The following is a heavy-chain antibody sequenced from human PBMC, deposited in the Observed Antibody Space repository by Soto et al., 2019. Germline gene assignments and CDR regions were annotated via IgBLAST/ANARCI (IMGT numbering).Heavy chain of an antibody. J-gene: IGHJ6*02. CDR3: ARHPTAAYCSGGSCYSANAGMDV. V-gene: IGHV5-10-1*01. CDR2: IDPSDSYT. CDR1: GYSFTSYW. Sequence: GESLKISCKGSGYSFTSYWISWVRQMPGKGLEWMGRIDPSDSYTNYSPSSQGHVTISADKSISTAYLQWSSLKASDTAMYYCARHPTAAYCSGGSCYSANAGMDVWGQGTTVTVSS. D-gene: IGHD2-15*01.